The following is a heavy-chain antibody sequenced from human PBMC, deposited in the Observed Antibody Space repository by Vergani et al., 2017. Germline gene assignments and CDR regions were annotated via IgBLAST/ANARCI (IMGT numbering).Heavy chain of an antibody. V-gene: IGHV3-33*01. D-gene: IGHD6-13*01. CDR2: IWYDGSNK. CDR1: GFTFSSYG. Sequence: QVQLVESGGGVVQPGRSLRLSCAASGFTFSSYGMHWVRQAPGKGLEWVAVIWYDGSNKYYADSVKGRFTISRDNSKNTLYLQMNSLRAEDTAVYYCARDRYQQLVRIFDAFDLWGQGTMVTVSS. CDR3: ARDRYQQLVRIFDAFDL. J-gene: IGHJ3*01.